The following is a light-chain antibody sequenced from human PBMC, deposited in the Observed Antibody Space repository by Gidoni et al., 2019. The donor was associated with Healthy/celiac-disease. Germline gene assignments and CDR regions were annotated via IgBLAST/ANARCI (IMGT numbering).Light chain of an antibody. CDR2: LGS. CDR1: QSLLHSNGYNY. J-gene: IGKJ2*01. Sequence: DIVMTQSPLSLPVTPGEPASISCRSSQSLLHSNGYNYLDWYLQKPGQSPQLLIYLGSNRASGVPDRFSGSGSGTDFTLKISRVEAEDVGVYYCMQAQTQYTFGQGTKLEIK. V-gene: IGKV2-28*01. CDR3: MQAQTQYT.